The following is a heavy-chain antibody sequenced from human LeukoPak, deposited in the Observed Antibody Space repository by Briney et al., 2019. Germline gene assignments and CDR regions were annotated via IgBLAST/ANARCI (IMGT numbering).Heavy chain of an antibody. Sequence: PGGSLRLSCAASGFTFSSYWMSWVRQAPGKGLGWVANIKQDGSEKYYVDSVKGRFTISRDNAKNSLYLQMNSLRAEDTAVYYCARGGRWLQSVYYFDYWGQGTLVTVSS. CDR1: GFTFSSYW. CDR3: ARGGRWLQSVYYFDY. CDR2: IKQDGSEK. D-gene: IGHD3-16*01. J-gene: IGHJ4*02. V-gene: IGHV3-7*01.